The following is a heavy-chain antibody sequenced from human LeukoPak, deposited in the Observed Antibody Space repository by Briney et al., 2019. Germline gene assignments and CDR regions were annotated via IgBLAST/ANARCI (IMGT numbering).Heavy chain of an antibody. CDR2: ISAYNGNT. J-gene: IGHJ4*02. CDR3: ARDRNYYDSSRQPGDY. D-gene: IGHD3-22*01. V-gene: IGHV1-18*01. Sequence: GASVKVSCKASGYTFTSYGISWVRQAPGQGLEWMGWISAYNGNTNYAQKLQGRVTMTTDTSTSTAYMELRSLRSDDTAVYYCARDRNYYDSSRQPGDYWGQGTLVTASS. CDR1: GYTFTSYG.